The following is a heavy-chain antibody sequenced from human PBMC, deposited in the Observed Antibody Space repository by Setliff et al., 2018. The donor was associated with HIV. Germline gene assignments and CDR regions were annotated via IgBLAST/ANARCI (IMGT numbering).Heavy chain of an antibody. CDR1: GFTVSNDY. Sequence: GGSLRLSCAASGFTVSNDYMSWVRQAPGRGLEWVSVIHSGGSTYYADSVKGRFIISRDNSKNTLYLQMNSLRAEDTAVYFCASTGLLLPRFGASYYYYGMDVWGQGTTVTVSS. CDR3: ASTGLLLPRFGASYYYYGMDV. J-gene: IGHJ6*02. V-gene: IGHV3-66*01. CDR2: IHSGGST. D-gene: IGHD3-10*01.